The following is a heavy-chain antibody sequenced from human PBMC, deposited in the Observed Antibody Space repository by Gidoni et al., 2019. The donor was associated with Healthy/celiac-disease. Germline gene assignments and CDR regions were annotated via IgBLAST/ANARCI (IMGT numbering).Heavy chain of an antibody. CDR1: GGSISSYY. Sequence: QVQLQASVPGLVKPSETLSLTCTVSGGSISSYYWSWIRQPPGKGLEWIGYIYYSGSTNYNPDLKSRVTISGDTTKNQFSLKLSSVTAADTAVYYCARGPSYEFWSGTYYYMDVWGKGTTVTVSS. CDR2: IYYSGST. D-gene: IGHD3-3*01. CDR3: ARGPSYEFWSGTYYYMDV. J-gene: IGHJ6*03. V-gene: IGHV4-59*01.